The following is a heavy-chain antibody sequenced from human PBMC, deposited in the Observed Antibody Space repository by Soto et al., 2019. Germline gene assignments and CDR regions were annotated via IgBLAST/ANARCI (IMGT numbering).Heavy chain of an antibody. J-gene: IGHJ4*02. CDR1: GYTLTELS. Sequence: ASVKVSCKVSGYTLTELSMHWVRQAPGKGLEWMGGFDLESGDTIYAQKFQERVTITRDTSTSTAYMELSSLRSEDTAVYYCAAERALDSSGYYYYFDYWGQGTLVTVSS. CDR2: FDLESGDT. D-gene: IGHD3-22*01. V-gene: IGHV1-24*01. CDR3: AAERALDSSGYYYYFDY.